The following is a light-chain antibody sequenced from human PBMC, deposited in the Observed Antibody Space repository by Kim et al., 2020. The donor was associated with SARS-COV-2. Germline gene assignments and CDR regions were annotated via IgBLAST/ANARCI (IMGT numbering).Light chain of an antibody. V-gene: IGLV2-23*01. J-gene: IGLJ3*02. Sequence: QSLTTSCPGTSSDVVTYNLVSWYQQHPGKAPEVMIYEDNKRPSGVSNRFSGSKSGNTASLTISGLQPEDEADYFCCSYAGSSTSWVFGGGTQLTVL. CDR1: SSDVVTYNL. CDR3: CSYAGSSTSWV. CDR2: EDN.